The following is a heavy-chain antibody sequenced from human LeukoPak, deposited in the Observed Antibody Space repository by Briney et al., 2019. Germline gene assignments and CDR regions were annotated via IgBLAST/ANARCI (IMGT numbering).Heavy chain of an antibody. CDR2: ISYDGSNK. V-gene: IGHV3-30*18. D-gene: IGHD3-22*01. CDR3: AKGGFYYYDSSGYNDY. Sequence: TGGSLRLSCAASGFTFSSYGMHWVRQAPGEGLEWVAVISYDGSNKYYADSVKGRFTISRDNSKNTLYLQMNSLRAEDTAVYYCAKGGFYYYDSSGYNDYWGQGTLVTVSS. CDR1: GFTFSSYG. J-gene: IGHJ4*02.